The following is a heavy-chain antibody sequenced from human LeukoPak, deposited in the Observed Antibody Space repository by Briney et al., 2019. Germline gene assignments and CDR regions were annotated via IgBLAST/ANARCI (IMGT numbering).Heavy chain of an antibody. CDR1: GFTFSNYA. J-gene: IGHJ4*02. Sequence: GGSLRLSCAASGFTFSNYAMTWVRQAPGKGLECVLTISDGGAATYYADSVKGRFTISRDNSKNTLSLQMNSLRAEDTAVFYCAKSSVEMSTKYFDYWGQGTLVTVSS. V-gene: IGHV3-23*01. CDR3: AKSSVEMSTKYFDY. CDR2: ISDGGAAT. D-gene: IGHD5-24*01.